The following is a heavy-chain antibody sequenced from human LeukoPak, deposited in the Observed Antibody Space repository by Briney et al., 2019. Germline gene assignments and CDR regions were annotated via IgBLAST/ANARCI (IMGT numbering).Heavy chain of an antibody. D-gene: IGHD3-22*01. CDR3: ARGWDSSGYLYYYYYYMDV. V-gene: IGHV4-39*01. Sequence: KPSETLSLTCTVSGGSISSSSYYWGWIRQPPGKGLEWIGSIYFSGSTYYNPSLKSRVTISVDTSKNQFSLKLSSVTAADTAVYYCARGWDSSGYLYYYYYYMDVWGKGTTVTVSS. CDR1: GGSISSSSYY. J-gene: IGHJ6*03. CDR2: IYFSGST.